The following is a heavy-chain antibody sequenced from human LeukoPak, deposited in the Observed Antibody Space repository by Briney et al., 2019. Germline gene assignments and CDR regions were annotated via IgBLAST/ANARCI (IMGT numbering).Heavy chain of an antibody. Sequence: SETLSLTCAVYGGSFSGYYWSWIRQPPGKGLEWIGEINHSGSTNYNPSLKSRVTISVDTSKNQFSLKLSSVTAADTAVYYCARGSSWYYFDYWGQGTLVTVSS. CDR1: GGSFSGYY. CDR3: ARGSSWYYFDY. V-gene: IGHV4-34*01. J-gene: IGHJ4*02. CDR2: INHSGST. D-gene: IGHD6-13*01.